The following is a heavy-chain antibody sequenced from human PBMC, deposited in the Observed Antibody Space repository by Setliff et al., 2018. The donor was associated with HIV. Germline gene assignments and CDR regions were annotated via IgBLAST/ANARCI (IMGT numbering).Heavy chain of an antibody. V-gene: IGHV4-31*03. D-gene: IGHD6-6*01. CDR3: ARDGGQLASDY. CDR1: GGSISSGGYY. CDR2: IYYSGSA. Sequence: SETLSLTCTVSGGSISSGGYYWSWIRQHPNKGLEWIGYIYYSGSAYYNPSLKSRVTISLDTSKNPVSLNLSSVTAADTAVYYCARDGGQLASDYWGQGTLGPSP. J-gene: IGHJ4*01.